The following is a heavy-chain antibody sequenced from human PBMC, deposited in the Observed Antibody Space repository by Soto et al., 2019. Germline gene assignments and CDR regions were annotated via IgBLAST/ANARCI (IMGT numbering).Heavy chain of an antibody. V-gene: IGHV2-5*01. Sequence: QITLKESGPTLVKPTQTLTLTCTFSGFSLSTSGVGVGWIRQPPGKALEWLALIYLNDDKRYSPSLKSRLTITKDTSKNQVVLTMTNMDPVDTATYYCAHMGLHRYFQHWGQGTLVTVSS. CDR1: GFSLSTSGVG. D-gene: IGHD3-16*01. CDR3: AHMGLHRYFQH. J-gene: IGHJ1*01. CDR2: IYLNDDK.